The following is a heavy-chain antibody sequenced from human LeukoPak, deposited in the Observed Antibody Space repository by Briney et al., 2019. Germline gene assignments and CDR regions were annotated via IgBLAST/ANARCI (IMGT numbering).Heavy chain of an antibody. CDR3: ARDSPIDY. Sequence: GGSLRLSCAASGFTFSSYSMNWVRQAPGKGLEWVSYISSSSSTIYYADSVKGRFTISRDNAKNSLYLQMNSLRAEDTAVYYCARDSPIDYWGQGTLVTVSS. CDR1: GFTFSSYS. V-gene: IGHV3-48*04. CDR2: ISSSSSTI. J-gene: IGHJ4*02.